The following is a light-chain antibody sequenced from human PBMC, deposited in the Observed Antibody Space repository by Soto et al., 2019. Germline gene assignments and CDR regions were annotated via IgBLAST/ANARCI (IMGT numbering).Light chain of an antibody. CDR3: QVRTDWPPFKYT. Sequence: EILLTQSPASLSLSPGERATLSCRASQSVDSFLAWYQQKPGRTPRLLIYDTSNRATGIPARFSGSGSGTDFPLTIRRLEPEDFAVYYCQVRTDWPPFKYTFGQGTKLEVK. CDR1: QSVDSF. J-gene: IGKJ2*01. V-gene: IGKV3-11*01. CDR2: DTS.